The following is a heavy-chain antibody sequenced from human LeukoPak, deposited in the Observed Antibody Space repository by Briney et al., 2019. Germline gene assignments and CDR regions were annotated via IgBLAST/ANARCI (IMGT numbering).Heavy chain of an antibody. J-gene: IGHJ4*02. CDR1: GFTVSSNY. Sequence: GGSLRLSCAASGFTVSSNYMSWVRQAPGKGLEWVAVISYDGSNKYYADSVKGRFTISRDDSKNTLYLQMNSLRAEDTAVYYCARVGDGYNLDYWGQGTLVTVSS. CDR2: ISYDGSNK. V-gene: IGHV3-30-3*01. CDR3: ARVGDGYNLDY. D-gene: IGHD5-24*01.